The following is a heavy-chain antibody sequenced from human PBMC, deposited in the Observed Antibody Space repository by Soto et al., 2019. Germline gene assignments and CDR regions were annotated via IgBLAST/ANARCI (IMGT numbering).Heavy chain of an antibody. CDR2: IYYSGST. J-gene: IGHJ4*02. CDR1: GGSISSSSYY. D-gene: IGHD2-15*01. V-gene: IGHV4-39*01. Sequence: QLQLQESGPGLVKPSETLSLTCTVSGGSISSSSYYWGWIRQPPGKGLEWIGSIYYSGSTYYNPSLKSRVTISVDTSKNQFSLKLSSVTAADTAVYYCARIVVVVAATWADYWGQGTLVTVSS. CDR3: ARIVVVVAATWADY.